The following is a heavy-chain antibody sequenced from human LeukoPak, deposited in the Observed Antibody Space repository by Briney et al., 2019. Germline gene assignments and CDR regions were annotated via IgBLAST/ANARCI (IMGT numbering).Heavy chain of an antibody. CDR1: GYTFTGYY. D-gene: IGHD3-16*01. CDR3: ARELRLGELPSDY. J-gene: IGHJ4*02. Sequence: ASVKVSCKASGYTFTGYYMHWVRQAPGQGLEWMGWINPNSGGTNYAQKFQGRVTMTRDTSISTAYMELSRLRSDDTAAYYCARELRLGELPSDYWGQGTLVTVSS. CDR2: INPNSGGT. V-gene: IGHV1-2*02.